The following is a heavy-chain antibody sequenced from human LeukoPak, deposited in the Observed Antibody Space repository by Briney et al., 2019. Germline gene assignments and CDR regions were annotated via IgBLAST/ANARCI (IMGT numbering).Heavy chain of an antibody. V-gene: IGHV3-53*01. Sequence: GGSLRLSCAASGFTVSNSYMSWVRPAPGKGLEWVSVIYGGGDTYYADSVKGRFTVSRDNSKNTPYLQMNRLRGEDTAVYYCARDLADWGQGTLVTVSS. CDR1: GFTVSNSY. J-gene: IGHJ4*02. CDR3: ARDLAD. CDR2: IYGGGDT.